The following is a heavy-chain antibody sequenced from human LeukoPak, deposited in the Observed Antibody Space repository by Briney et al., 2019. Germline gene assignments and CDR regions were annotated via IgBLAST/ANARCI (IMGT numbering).Heavy chain of an antibody. CDR3: ARVNAYYYGSGSYRWFDP. CDR1: GRTVSSYP. J-gene: IGHJ5*02. V-gene: IGHV1-69*13. Sequence: APVKVSCKPSGRTVSSYPISWVRQAPGQGLEWMGGIIPIFRTANYAQKFQGRDTITADESTSTAYMELSSLRAEDTAVYYCARVNAYYYGSGSYRWFDPWGEETLVTVSS. CDR2: IIPIFRTA. D-gene: IGHD3-10*01.